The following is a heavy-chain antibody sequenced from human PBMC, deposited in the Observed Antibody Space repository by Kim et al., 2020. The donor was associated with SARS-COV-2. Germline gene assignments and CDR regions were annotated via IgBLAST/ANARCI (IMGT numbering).Heavy chain of an antibody. V-gene: IGHV1-69*04. CDR3: ARGRDSYNTFDF. D-gene: IGHD1-26*01. J-gene: IGHJ4*02. Sequence: YADKFQSRVTINADRYTRTAYMEVGSLRAGDTAVYYCARGRDSYNTFDFWGQGTLVTVSS.